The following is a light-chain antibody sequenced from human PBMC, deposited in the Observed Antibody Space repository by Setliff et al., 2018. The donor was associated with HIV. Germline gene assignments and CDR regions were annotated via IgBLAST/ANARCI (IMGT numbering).Light chain of an antibody. J-gene: IGLJ3*02. Sequence: VLTQPPSASGTPGQRVSISCSGNNSNIGGNYVYWYQHLPGTAPKLLVYRNNQRPSGVPDRFSGSKSGTSASLAISGLRSEDEADYYCAVWDDTLSGRLFGGGTKVTVL. V-gene: IGLV1-47*01. CDR1: NSNIGGNY. CDR3: AVWDDTLSGRL. CDR2: RNN.